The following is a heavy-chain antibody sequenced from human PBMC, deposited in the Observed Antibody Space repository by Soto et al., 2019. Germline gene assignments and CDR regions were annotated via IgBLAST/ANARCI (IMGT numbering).Heavy chain of an antibody. CDR3: VRWDYRDH. CDR2: IGSSGVDR. D-gene: IGHD1-26*01. J-gene: IGHJ4*02. Sequence: EVQLVESGGGLVKPVGSLRLSCAASGFTFSTSTMNWVRQAPGKGLEWVSSIGSSGVDRYYADSVRGRFTISRDNAKNSLYVGMNGLRAEDTAVYYCVRWDYRDHWGQGTLVTVSS. CDR1: GFTFSTST. V-gene: IGHV3-21*06.